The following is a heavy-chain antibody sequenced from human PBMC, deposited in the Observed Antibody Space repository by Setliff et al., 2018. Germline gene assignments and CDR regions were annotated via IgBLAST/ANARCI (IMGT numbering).Heavy chain of an antibody. CDR3: ARGRNIAARLLDS. J-gene: IGHJ4*02. V-gene: IGHV4-4*02. CDR1: GASINSLSW. D-gene: IGHD6-6*01. Sequence: NPSETLSLTCAVTGASINSLSWWSWVRQSPGKGLEWIGEINHRGSTNYNPSLKSRVTISIDTSKDQFSLKLISMIAADTAVYYCARGRNIAARLLDSWGQGTLVTVSS. CDR2: INHRGST.